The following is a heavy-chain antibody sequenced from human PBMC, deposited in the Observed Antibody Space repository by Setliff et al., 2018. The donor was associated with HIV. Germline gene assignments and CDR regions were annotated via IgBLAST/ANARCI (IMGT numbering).Heavy chain of an antibody. J-gene: IGHJ5*02. D-gene: IGHD3-10*01. CDR3: ATYADRESNRFDP. V-gene: IGHV4-59*05. CDR1: GGYISSHY. Sequence: SETLSLTCTVSGGYISSHYWSWIRQPPGKGLEWIGSIYYSGSTYYNPSLKSRVTISVDTSKNQFSLKLSSVTAADTAVYYCATYADRESNRFDPWGQGILVTVSS. CDR2: IYYSGST.